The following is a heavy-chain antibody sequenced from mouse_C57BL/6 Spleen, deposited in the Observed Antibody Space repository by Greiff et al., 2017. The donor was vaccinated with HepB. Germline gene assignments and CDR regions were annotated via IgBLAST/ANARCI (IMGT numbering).Heavy chain of an antibody. D-gene: IGHD1-1*01. CDR1: GYTFTSYD. J-gene: IGHJ3*01. CDR3: ARYHYYGSSWFAY. Sequence: QVQLQQSGPELVKPGASVKLSCKASGYTFTSYDINWVKQRPGQGLEWIGWIYPRDGSTKYNEKFKGKATLTVDTTSSTANMELHSLTTEDSAVYYCARYHYYGSSWFAYWGQGTLVTVSA. V-gene: IGHV1-85*01. CDR2: IYPRDGST.